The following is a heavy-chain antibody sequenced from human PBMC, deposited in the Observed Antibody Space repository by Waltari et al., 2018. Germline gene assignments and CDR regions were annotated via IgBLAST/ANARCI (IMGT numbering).Heavy chain of an antibody. V-gene: IGHV4-39*07. CDR1: GGSISSSSYY. J-gene: IGHJ4*02. CDR2: IYYSGGT. D-gene: IGHD3-3*01. Sequence: QLQLQESGPGLVKPSETLSLTCTVSGGSISSSSYYWGWIRQPPGKGLEWIGSIYYSGGTYYNPSLKSRVTISVDTSKNQFSLKLSSVTAADTSVYYCARDFWSGGGGLGYWGQGTLVTVSS. CDR3: ARDFWSGGGGLGY.